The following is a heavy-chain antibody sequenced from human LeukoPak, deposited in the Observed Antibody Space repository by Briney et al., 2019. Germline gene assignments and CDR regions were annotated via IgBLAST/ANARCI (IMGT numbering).Heavy chain of an antibody. V-gene: IGHV4-4*02. Sequence: SGTLSLTCAVSGGSISSSNWWSWVRQPPGKGLEWIGRIFHTGTTDYKTSLKGRVTISVDKSKNHFSLKLTSVTAADTAVYYCSRPRYDSLTGLYYFDYWGQGTLVTVSS. D-gene: IGHD3-9*01. CDR2: IFHTGTT. CDR1: GGSISSSNW. CDR3: SRPRYDSLTGLYYFDY. J-gene: IGHJ4*02.